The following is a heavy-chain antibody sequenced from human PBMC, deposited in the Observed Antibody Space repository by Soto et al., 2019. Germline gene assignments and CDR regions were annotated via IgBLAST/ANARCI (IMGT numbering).Heavy chain of an antibody. CDR2: IYYSGST. CDR1: GGSISSGGYY. J-gene: IGHJ6*02. D-gene: IGHD2-15*01. V-gene: IGHV4-31*03. Sequence: QVQLQESGPGLVKPSQTLSLTCTVSGGSISSGGYYWSWIRQHPGKGLEWIGYIYYSGSTYYNPSLKSRVTISVDTSKTQFSLKLSSVTAADTAVYYCARDPRRYCSGGSCYSYYYYGMDVWGQGTTVTVSS. CDR3: ARDPRRYCSGGSCYSYYYYGMDV.